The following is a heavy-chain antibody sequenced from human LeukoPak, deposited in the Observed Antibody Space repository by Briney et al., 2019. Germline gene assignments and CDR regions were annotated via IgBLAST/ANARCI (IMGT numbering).Heavy chain of an antibody. Sequence: ASVKVSCTASGYTFTGYYMHWVRQAPGQGLEWMGRINHNSGGTNYAQKFQGRVTMTRDTSISTAYMELSRLRSDDTAVYYCARDLGGIPFDYWGQGTLVTVSS. CDR3: ARDLGGIPFDY. J-gene: IGHJ4*02. D-gene: IGHD3-16*01. V-gene: IGHV1-2*06. CDR1: GYTFTGYY. CDR2: INHNSGGT.